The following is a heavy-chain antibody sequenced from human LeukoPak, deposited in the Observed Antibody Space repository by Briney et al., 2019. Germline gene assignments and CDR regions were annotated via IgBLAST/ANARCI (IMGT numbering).Heavy chain of an antibody. Sequence: GGSLRLSCAASQFTFSSSAMHWVRQAPGKGLEWVAVISYDGSNKYYADSVKGRFTISRDNSKNTLYLQMNSLRAEDTAVYYCAREVEQLVPDYWGQGTLVTVSS. CDR1: QFTFSSSA. CDR3: AREVEQLVPDY. J-gene: IGHJ4*02. CDR2: ISYDGSNK. D-gene: IGHD6-13*01. V-gene: IGHV3-30*04.